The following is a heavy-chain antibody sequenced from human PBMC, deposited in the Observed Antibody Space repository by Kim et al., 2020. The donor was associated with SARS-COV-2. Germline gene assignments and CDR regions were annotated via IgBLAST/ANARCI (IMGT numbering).Heavy chain of an antibody. D-gene: IGHD2-8*01. CDR1: GYTFTGYY. Sequence: ASVKVSCKASGYTFTGYYIHWVRQAPGQGLEWMGWINPISGGTNYAQKFQGRVTMTSDTSITTANMELNRLTSDDTAVYFCARGDAGVSDYWGQVPLVTV. CDR3: ARGDAGVSDY. J-gene: IGHJ4*02. CDR2: INPISGGT. V-gene: IGHV1-2*02.